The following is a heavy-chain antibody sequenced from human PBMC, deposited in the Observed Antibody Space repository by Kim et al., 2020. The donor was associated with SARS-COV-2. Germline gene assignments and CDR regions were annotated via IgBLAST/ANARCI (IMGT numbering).Heavy chain of an antibody. Sequence: SETLSLTCAVYGGSFSGYYWSWIRQPPGKGLEWIGEINHSGSTNYNPSLKSRVTISVDTSKNQFSLKLSSVTAADTAVYYCARLGASNSVGIPKPPDWGQGTLVTVSS. V-gene: IGHV4-34*01. D-gene: IGHD3-16*02. CDR1: GGSFSGYY. J-gene: IGHJ4*02. CDR2: INHSGST. CDR3: ARLGASNSVGIPKPPD.